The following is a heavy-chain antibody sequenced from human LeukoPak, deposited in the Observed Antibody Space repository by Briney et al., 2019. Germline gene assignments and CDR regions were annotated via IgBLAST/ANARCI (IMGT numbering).Heavy chain of an antibody. Sequence: GKSLRLSCAGSGFTFSGYAMSWVRQAPGKGLQWVSAISGSGGSTYYTDSVKGRFTISRDNSKNTLYLQMNSLRAEDTAVYYCANRPTVTESRYNWFDPWGQGTLVTVSS. CDR3: ANRPTVTESRYNWFDP. D-gene: IGHD4-17*01. J-gene: IGHJ5*02. CDR1: GFTFSGYA. CDR2: ISGSGGST. V-gene: IGHV3-23*01.